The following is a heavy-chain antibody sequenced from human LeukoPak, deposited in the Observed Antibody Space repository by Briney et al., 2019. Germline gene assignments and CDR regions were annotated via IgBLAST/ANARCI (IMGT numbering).Heavy chain of an antibody. Sequence: KPGGSLRLSCAASGFTFSSYSMNWVRQAPGKGLEWVASISSSSSYIYYADSVKGRFTISRDNAKNSLYLQMNSLRAEDTAVYYCARDWDWGSRLAWYFDLWGRGTLVTVSP. J-gene: IGHJ2*01. V-gene: IGHV3-21*01. D-gene: IGHD7-27*01. CDR2: ISSSSSYI. CDR3: ARDWDWGSRLAWYFDL. CDR1: GFTFSSYS.